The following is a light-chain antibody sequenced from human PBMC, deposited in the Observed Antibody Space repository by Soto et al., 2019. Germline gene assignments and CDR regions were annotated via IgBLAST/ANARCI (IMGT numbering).Light chain of an antibody. CDR2: YDS. V-gene: IGLV3-21*04. CDR1: NIGSKS. J-gene: IGLJ1*01. Sequence: SYELTQPPSVSVAPGKTARITCGENNIGSKSVHWYQQKPGQAPVLVIYYDSDRPSGIPERFSGSNSGNTATLTISRVEAGDEADYYCQVWDSSSDHPYVFGTGTKLTVL. CDR3: QVWDSSSDHPYV.